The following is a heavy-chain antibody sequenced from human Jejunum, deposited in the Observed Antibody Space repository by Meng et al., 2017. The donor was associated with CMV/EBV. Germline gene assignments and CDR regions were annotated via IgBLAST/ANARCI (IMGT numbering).Heavy chain of an antibody. CDR1: GGFFLGVY. Sequence: QVQLQQCGAGLLKPSGTLSLTAAVHGGFFLGVYWAWSRQPPGKGLEGIGEVSQSGRTNYNPAFKGRVTLSVPTSERQFSLRLTSVTAADTAVYYCARQGRVYFDYWGLGSLVTVYS. J-gene: IGHJ4*02. CDR3: ARQGRVYFDY. V-gene: IGHV4-34*02. CDR2: VSQSGRT.